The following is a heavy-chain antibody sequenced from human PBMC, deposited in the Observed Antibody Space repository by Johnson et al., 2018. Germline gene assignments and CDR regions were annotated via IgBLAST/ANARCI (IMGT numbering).Heavy chain of an antibody. J-gene: IGHJ1*01. Sequence: VQLVQSGGGLVQPGGFLRLSCAAAGFSFSNSDIHGVRQATGKGLEWVSGLGTAVDTYSHGSVKGRFTISRENAKNSLYLQMNSLRAEDTAVYYCARVGVGEVDFQHGGQGTLVTVSS. CDR3: ARVGVGEVDFQH. CDR1: GFSFSNSD. D-gene: IGHD3-16*01. V-gene: IGHV3-13*01. CDR2: LGTAVDT.